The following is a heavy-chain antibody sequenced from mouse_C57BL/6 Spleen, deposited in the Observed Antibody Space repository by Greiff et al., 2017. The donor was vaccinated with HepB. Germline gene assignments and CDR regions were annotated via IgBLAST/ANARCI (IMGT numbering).Heavy chain of an antibody. Sequence: DVQLQESGPGLVKPSQSLSLTCSVTGYSITSGYYWNWIRQFPGNKLEWMGYISYDGSNNYNPSLKNRISITRDTSKNQFFLKLNSVTTEDTATYYCAIYYDYDEGYYYAMDYWGQGTSVTVSS. D-gene: IGHD2-4*01. J-gene: IGHJ4*01. V-gene: IGHV3-6*01. CDR1: GYSITSGYY. CDR3: AIYYDYDEGYYYAMDY. CDR2: ISYDGSN.